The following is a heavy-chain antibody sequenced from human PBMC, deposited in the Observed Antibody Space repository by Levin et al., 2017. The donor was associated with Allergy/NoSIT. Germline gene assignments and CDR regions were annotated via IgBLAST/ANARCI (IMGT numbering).Heavy chain of an antibody. Sequence: PGGSLRLSCAASGFSFSGSVMYWVRQASGKGLEWVGQITTKAHSYSTIYAPSVNGRFTISRDDAKNTAYLQMNSLKTEDTAVYYCTSPKRISCGGDCRDYWGQGTLVTVSS. J-gene: IGHJ4*02. V-gene: IGHV3-73*01. CDR1: GFSFSGSV. CDR3: TSPKRISCGGDCRDY. D-gene: IGHD2-21*02. CDR2: ITTKAHSYST.